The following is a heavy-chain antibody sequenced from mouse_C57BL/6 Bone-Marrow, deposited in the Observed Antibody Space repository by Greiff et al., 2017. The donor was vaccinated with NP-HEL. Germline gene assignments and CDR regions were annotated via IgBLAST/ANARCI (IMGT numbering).Heavy chain of an antibody. Sequence: EVKLVESGGGLVKPGGSLKLSCAASGFTFSDYGMHWVRQAPEKGLEWVAYISSGSSTIYYADTVKGRFTISRDNAKNTLFLQMTSLRSEDTAMFYCARGVSSYDYYAMDNGGQGPSVTASS. CDR3: ARGVSSYDYYAMDN. J-gene: IGHJ4*01. D-gene: IGHD1-1*01. CDR2: ISSGSSTI. V-gene: IGHV5-17*01. CDR1: GFTFSDYG.